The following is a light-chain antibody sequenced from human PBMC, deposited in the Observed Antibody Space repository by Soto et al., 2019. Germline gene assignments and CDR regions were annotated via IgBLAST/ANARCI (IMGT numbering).Light chain of an antibody. CDR1: SSNIGAGYD. CDR2: GNS. V-gene: IGLV1-40*01. CDR3: QSYDSSLSGSV. J-gene: IGLJ3*02. Sequence: QSVLTQPPSVSGAPGQRVTISCTGSSSNIGAGYDVHWYQQLPGTAPKLLINGNSHRPSGVPDRFSGSKSGTSASLAITGLQAEDEADYYCQSYDSSLSGSVFGGGTKLTVL.